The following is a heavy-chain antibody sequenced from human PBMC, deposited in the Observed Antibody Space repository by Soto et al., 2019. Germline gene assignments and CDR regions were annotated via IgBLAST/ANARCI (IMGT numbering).Heavy chain of an antibody. Sequence: EVQLVESGGGLVQPGRSLRLSCAASGFTFDDYAMHWVRQAPGKGLEWVSGISWNSGSIGYADSVKGRFTISRDNAKNALYLQMNSLRAEDTAVYYCAKDHLWFVELLRNAFDIWGQGTMVTVSS. J-gene: IGHJ3*02. V-gene: IGHV3-9*01. CDR3: AKDHLWFVELLRNAFDI. D-gene: IGHD3-10*01. CDR2: ISWNSGSI. CDR1: GFTFDDYA.